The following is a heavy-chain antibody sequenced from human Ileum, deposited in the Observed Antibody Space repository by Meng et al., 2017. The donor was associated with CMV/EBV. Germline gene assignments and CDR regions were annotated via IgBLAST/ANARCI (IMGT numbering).Heavy chain of an antibody. CDR1: GSSFSNYY. V-gene: IGHV4-34*01. J-gene: IGHJ6*02. CDR2: INHSGSA. D-gene: IGHD3-16*01. Sequence: SETLSLTCAVYGSSFSNYYWTWIRQPPGKGLEWIGEINHSGSANYNASLKSRVTISVDTSKKQFSLKLMSLTAADTAVDYCATDQKRSYRRGGYYYYAMDVWGQGTTVTVSS. CDR3: ATDQKRSYRRGGYYYYAMDV.